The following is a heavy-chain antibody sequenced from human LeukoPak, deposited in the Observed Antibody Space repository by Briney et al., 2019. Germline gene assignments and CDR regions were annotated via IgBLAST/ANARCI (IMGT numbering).Heavy chain of an antibody. CDR3: ARDPPNYDIFIGYGPYGMDV. Sequence: PSETLSLTCTVSGGSISRYYWSWIRHPPGKGLEWIGYIYYSGSTNYNPSLKSRVTISVDTSKKQFSLKLSSVTAADTAVYYCARDPPNYDIFIGYGPYGMDVWGQGTTVTVSS. CDR2: IYYSGST. J-gene: IGHJ6*02. CDR1: GGSISRYY. V-gene: IGHV4-59*01. D-gene: IGHD3-9*01.